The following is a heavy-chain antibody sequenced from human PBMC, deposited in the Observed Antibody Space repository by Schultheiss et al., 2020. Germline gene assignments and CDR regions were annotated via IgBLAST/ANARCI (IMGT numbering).Heavy chain of an antibody. Sequence: KVSCKASGYTFTSYWIGWVRQMPGKGLEWMGIIYPGDSDTRYSPSFQGQVTISADTSISTAYMELSRLRSDDTAVYYCARPRRYVAGPFDYWGQGTLVTVSS. CDR2: IYPGDSDT. V-gene: IGHV5-51*01. CDR1: GYTFTSYW. J-gene: IGHJ4*02. CDR3: ARPRRYVAGPFDY. D-gene: IGHD6-19*01.